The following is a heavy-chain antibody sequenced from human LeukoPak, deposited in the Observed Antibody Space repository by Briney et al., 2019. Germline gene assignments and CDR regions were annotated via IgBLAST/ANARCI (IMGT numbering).Heavy chain of an antibody. V-gene: IGHV1-69*05. D-gene: IGHD6-13*01. CDR3: ARALSSSSWPSYYFDY. CDR2: IIPIFGTA. J-gene: IGHJ4*02. Sequence: SVKVSCKASGGTFSSYAISWVRPAPGQGLEWMGRIIPIFGTANYAQKFQGRVTITTDESTSTAYMELSSLRSEDTAVYYCARALSSSSWPSYYFDYWGQGTLVTVSS. CDR1: GGTFSSYA.